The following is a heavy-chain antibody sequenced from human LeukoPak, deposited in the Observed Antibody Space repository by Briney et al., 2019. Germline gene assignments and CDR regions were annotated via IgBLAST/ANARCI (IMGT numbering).Heavy chain of an antibody. CDR2: ISWNSGSI. V-gene: IGHV3-9*01. Sequence: TGRSLRLSCAASGFTFDDYAMHWVRHAPGKGLEWVSGISWNSGSIGYADSVKGRFTISRDNAKNSLYLQMNSLRAEDTAVYYCARGTGSSSLYYYYGMDVWGQGTTVTVSS. CDR3: ARGTGSSSLYYYYGMDV. J-gene: IGHJ6*02. CDR1: GFTFDDYA. D-gene: IGHD6-6*01.